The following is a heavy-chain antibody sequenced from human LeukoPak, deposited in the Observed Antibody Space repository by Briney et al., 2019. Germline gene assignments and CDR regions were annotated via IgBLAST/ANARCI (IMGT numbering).Heavy chain of an antibody. CDR1: GGSISSYY. J-gene: IGHJ4*02. V-gene: IGHV4-59*01. CDR3: ARGDVGALDY. Sequence: SETLSLTCTVSGGSISSYYWSWIRQPPGKGLDWIGYIYYSGSTHYNPSLKSRVTMSVDTSKNQFSLKLSSVTVADTAVYYCARGDVGALDYWGPGTLVTVSS. D-gene: IGHD1-26*01. CDR2: IYYSGST.